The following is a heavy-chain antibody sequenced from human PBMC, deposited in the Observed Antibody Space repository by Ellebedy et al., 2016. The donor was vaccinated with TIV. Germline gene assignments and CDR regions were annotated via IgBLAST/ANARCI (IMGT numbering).Heavy chain of an antibody. CDR1: GGTFSSYA. V-gene: IGHV1-18*01. Sequence: ASVKVSCKASGGTFSSYAISWVRQAPGQGLEWMGWISAYNGNTNYAQKLQGRVTMTTDTSTSTAYMELRSLRSDDTAVYYCARDQWFGDRKGAFDIWGQGTMVTVSS. D-gene: IGHD3-10*01. J-gene: IGHJ3*02. CDR2: ISAYNGNT. CDR3: ARDQWFGDRKGAFDI.